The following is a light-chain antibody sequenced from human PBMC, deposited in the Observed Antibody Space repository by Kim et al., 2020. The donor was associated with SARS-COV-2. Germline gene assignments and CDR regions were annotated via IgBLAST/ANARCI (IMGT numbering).Light chain of an antibody. CDR1: NIGSKR. CDR3: QVWDSSSDHRV. CDR2: YDS. Sequence: APGKTARITCGGNNIGSKRVHWYQQKPGQAAVLVIYYDSDRPSGIPERFSGSNSGNTATLTISRVEAGDEADYYCQVWDSSSDHRVFGGGTQLTVL. J-gene: IGLJ3*02. V-gene: IGLV3-21*04.